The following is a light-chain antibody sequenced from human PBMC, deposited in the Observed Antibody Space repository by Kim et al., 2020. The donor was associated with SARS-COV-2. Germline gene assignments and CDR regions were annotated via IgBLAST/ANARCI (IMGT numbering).Light chain of an antibody. CDR3: QHYNGYPIT. V-gene: IGKV1-5*03. CDR1: QSLSGW. CDR2: KAS. Sequence: DIQMTQSPSALSASVGDRVTITCRASQSLSGWLAWYQQKPGKAPKLLIYKASTLESGVPSRFSGSGSGTEFTLTITSLQPDDIATYYCQHYNGYPITFGGGTKVDIK. J-gene: IGKJ4*01.